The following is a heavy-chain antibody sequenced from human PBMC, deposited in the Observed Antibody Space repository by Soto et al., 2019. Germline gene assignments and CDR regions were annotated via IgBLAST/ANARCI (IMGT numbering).Heavy chain of an antibody. D-gene: IGHD1-1*01. CDR3: ATQGVPNYYYYGMDV. J-gene: IGHJ6*02. CDR1: GGTFSSYA. CDR2: IIPIFGTA. Sequence: QVQLVQSGAEVKKPGSSVKVSCKASGGTFSSYAISWVRQAPGQGLEWMGGIIPIFGTANYAQKFQGRVTITADESASTSYMELSSLRSEDTAVYYCATQGVPNYYYYGMDVWGQGTTVTVSS. V-gene: IGHV1-69*12.